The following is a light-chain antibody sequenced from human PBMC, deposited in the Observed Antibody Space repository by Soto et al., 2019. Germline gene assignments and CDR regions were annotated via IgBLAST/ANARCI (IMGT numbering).Light chain of an antibody. CDR3: QQSYSTPCT. V-gene: IGKV1-39*01. CDR1: QSVSSY. Sequence: DLQMTQSPSSLSASVGDRVTITCRASQSVSSYLNWYQQKPGKAPKLLISAASSLQSGVPSRFSGSGSGTDFTLTISSLQPEDFATYYCQQSYSTPCTFGQGTKLEIK. J-gene: IGKJ2*02. CDR2: AAS.